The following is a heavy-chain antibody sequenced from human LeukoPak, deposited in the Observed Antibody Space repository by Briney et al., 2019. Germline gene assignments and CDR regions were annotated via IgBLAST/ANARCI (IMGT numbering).Heavy chain of an antibody. D-gene: IGHD3-22*01. CDR2: INHNGST. V-gene: IGHV4-34*01. CDR1: GGSFSGYY. J-gene: IGHJ4*02. CDR3: ARGRYYYDSSGYRY. Sequence: PSETLSLTCAVYGGSFSGYYWSWIRQLPGKGLEWIGEINHNGSTNYNPSLKSRVTISVDTSKNQFSLKLSSVTAADTAVYYCARGRYYYDSSGYRYWGQGTLVTVSS.